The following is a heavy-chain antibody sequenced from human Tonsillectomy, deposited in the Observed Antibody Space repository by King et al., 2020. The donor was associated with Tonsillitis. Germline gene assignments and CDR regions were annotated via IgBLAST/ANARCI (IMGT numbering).Heavy chain of an antibody. Sequence: QLQESGPGLVKPSQTLSLTCTVSGGSISSGSYYWSWIRQPAGQGLEWIGRIYTSGSTNYNPSLKSRVTMSVDTSKNQFSLKLSSVTAADTAVYYCARVESPDYYYYYMDVWGKGTTVTVSS. J-gene: IGHJ6*03. CDR1: GGSISSGSYY. CDR2: IYTSGST. CDR3: ARVESPDYYYYYMDV. V-gene: IGHV4-61*02.